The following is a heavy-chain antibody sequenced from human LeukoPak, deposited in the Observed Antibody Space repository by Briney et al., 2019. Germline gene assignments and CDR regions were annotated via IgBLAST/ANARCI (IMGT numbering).Heavy chain of an antibody. CDR1: GFTVSSNY. D-gene: IGHD6-13*01. V-gene: IGHV3-53*01. CDR3: AKDLLVAAALDY. J-gene: IGHJ4*02. Sequence: PGGSLRLSCAASGFTVSSNYMGWVRQAPGKGLEWVSVIYSGGSTYYADSVKGRFTISRDNSKNTLYLQMNSLRAEDTAVYYCAKDLLVAAALDYWGQGTLVTGSS. CDR2: IYSGGST.